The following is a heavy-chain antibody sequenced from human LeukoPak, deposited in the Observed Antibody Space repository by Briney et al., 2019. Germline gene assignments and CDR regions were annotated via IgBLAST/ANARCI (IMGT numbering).Heavy chain of an antibody. CDR1: GFTFSSYA. J-gene: IGHJ4*02. D-gene: IGHD3-22*01. CDR2: ISGSGGST. V-gene: IGHV3-23*01. Sequence: PGGSLRLSCAASGFTFSSYAMSWVRQAPGKGLEWVSAISGSGGSTYYADSVKGRFTIPRDNSKNTLYLQMNSLRAEDTAVYYCAKGDYYDSSGYYNPGLFDYWGQGPLVTVSS. CDR3: AKGDYYDSSGYYNPGLFDY.